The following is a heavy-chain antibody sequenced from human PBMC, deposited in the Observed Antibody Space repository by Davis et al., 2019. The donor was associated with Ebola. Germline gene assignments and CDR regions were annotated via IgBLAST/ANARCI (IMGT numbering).Heavy chain of an antibody. CDR1: GFTFGSYG. CDR2: ISASGGTP. Sequence: GESLKTPCVASGFTFGSYGMSRVRQAPGKGLEWVSGISASGGTPYYADSVEGHFTISTHQSLNTLYLQMNNLRAEDTAVYYCAKHSRDGDFDHWGQGILVTVSS. J-gene: IGHJ4*02. D-gene: IGHD5-24*01. CDR3: AKHSRDGDFDH. V-gene: IGHV3-23*01.